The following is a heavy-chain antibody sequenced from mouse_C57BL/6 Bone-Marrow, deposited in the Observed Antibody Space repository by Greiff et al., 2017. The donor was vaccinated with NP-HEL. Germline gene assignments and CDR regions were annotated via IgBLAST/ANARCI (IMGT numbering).Heavy chain of an antibody. CDR1: GYTFTSYW. Sequence: QVQLQQPGAELVKPGASVKMSCKASGYTFTSYWITWVKQRPGQGLEWIGDIYPGSGSTNYNEKFKSKATLTVDTSSSTAYMQLSSLTSEDSAVYYCARKNYYGSPHWYFDVWGTGTTVTVSS. CDR2: IYPGSGST. D-gene: IGHD1-1*01. J-gene: IGHJ1*03. CDR3: ARKNYYGSPHWYFDV. V-gene: IGHV1-55*01.